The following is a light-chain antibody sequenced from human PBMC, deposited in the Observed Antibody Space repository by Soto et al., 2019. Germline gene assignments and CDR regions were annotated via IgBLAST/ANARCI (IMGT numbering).Light chain of an antibody. CDR2: VNSDGSH. CDR1: SGHSSYA. J-gene: IGLJ3*02. V-gene: IGLV4-69*01. CDR3: QTWGTGMRV. Sequence: QLVLTQSPSASASLGTSVKLTCTLSSGHSSYAIAWHQQQPEKGPRYLMKVNSDGSHIKGDGIADRFSGSSSGAERYLTISSRQSEDEADYYCQTWGTGMRVFGGGTKVTVL.